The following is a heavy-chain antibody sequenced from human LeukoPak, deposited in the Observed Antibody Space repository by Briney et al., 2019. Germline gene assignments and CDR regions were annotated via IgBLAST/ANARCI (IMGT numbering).Heavy chain of an antibody. Sequence: SETLSLTCTVSGGSISSYYWSWIRQPAGKGLEWIGRIYTSGSTNYNPSLKSRVTMSVDTSKNQFSLKLSSVTAADTAVYYCARTGESSSWPYYYYYMDVWGKGTTVTVSS. D-gene: IGHD6-13*01. CDR1: GGSISSYY. CDR2: IYTSGST. V-gene: IGHV4-4*07. J-gene: IGHJ6*03. CDR3: ARTGESSSWPYYYYYMDV.